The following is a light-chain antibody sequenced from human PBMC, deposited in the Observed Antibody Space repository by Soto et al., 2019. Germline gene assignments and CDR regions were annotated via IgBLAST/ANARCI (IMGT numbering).Light chain of an antibody. CDR1: QDINKY. CDR2: AAS. Sequence: DIQMTQSPSSLSASEGDRVTITCRASQDINKYLAWYQQIPGKAPKLLIFAASTLQSGVPSRFSASGSGTDFTLTVGGLQPEDAATYSCQQTKGFPLTFGGGTKVEIK. CDR3: QQTKGFPLT. V-gene: IGKV1-12*01. J-gene: IGKJ4*01.